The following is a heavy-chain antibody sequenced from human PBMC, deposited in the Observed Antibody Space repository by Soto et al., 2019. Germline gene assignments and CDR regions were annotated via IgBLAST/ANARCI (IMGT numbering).Heavy chain of an antibody. CDR1: GGSISSGDYY. CDR3: ARGAEETGTTYYYYYGMDV. V-gene: IGHV4-30-4*01. Sequence: QVQLQESGPGLVKPSQTLSLTCTVSGGSISSGDYYWRWIRQPPGKGLEWIGYIYYSGSTYYNPSLKSRVTISVDTSKNQFSLKLSSVTAADTAVYYCARGAEETGTTYYYYYGMDVWGQGTTVTVSS. J-gene: IGHJ6*02. D-gene: IGHD1-7*01. CDR2: IYYSGST.